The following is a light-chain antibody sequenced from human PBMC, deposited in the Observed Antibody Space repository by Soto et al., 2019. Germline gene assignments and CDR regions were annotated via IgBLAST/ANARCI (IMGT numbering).Light chain of an antibody. Sequence: VLTQSPGTLSLSPGERATPSGRASQSFTSASLAWYQQKPGQAPRLLIYGASSRASGIPDKFSGSGSGTDFILTISRLEPEDFAVYYCQQYGTSPLTFGGGTKLEIK. CDR3: QQYGTSPLT. V-gene: IGKV3-20*01. CDR2: GAS. J-gene: IGKJ4*01. CDR1: QSFTSAS.